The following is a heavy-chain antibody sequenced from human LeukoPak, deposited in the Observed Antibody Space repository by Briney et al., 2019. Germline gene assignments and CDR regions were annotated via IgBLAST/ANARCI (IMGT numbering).Heavy chain of an antibody. CDR2: IYYSGST. Sequence: NSSETLSLTCTVSGGSVSSGSYYWSWIRQPPGKGLEWIGYIYYSGSTNYNPSLKSRVTISVDTSKNQFSLKLSSVTAADTAVYYCARGAGRYDYIWGSYRFPFFDYWGQGTLVTVSS. D-gene: IGHD3-16*02. J-gene: IGHJ4*02. CDR3: ARGAGRYDYIWGSYRFPFFDY. V-gene: IGHV4-61*01. CDR1: GGSVSSGSYY.